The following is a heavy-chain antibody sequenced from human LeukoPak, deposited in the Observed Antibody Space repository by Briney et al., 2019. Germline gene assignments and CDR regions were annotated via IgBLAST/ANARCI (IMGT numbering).Heavy chain of an antibody. CDR1: GFTLSSYS. V-gene: IGHV3-21*01. J-gene: IGHJ4*02. Sequence: GGSLRLSRVASGFTLSSYSMNWVRQAPGKGLEWVSAISSSSSYIYYADSVKGRFTISRDNAKNSLYLQMNSLRAQDTAVYYCARESYYYDSSGPQGWGQGTLVTVSS. CDR2: ISSSSSYI. D-gene: IGHD3-22*01. CDR3: ARESYYYDSSGPQG.